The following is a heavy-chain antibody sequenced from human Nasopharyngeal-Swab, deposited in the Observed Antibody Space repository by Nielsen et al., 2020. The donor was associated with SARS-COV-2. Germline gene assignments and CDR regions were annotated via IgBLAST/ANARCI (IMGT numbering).Heavy chain of an antibody. Sequence: GGSLRLSCAASGFTFSSYAMHWVRQAPGKGLEWVAVISYDGSNKYYADSAKGRFTISRDNSKNTLYLQMNSLRAEDTAVYYCARGLPAVAEYFDYWGQGALVTVSS. J-gene: IGHJ4*02. D-gene: IGHD6-19*01. CDR1: GFTFSSYA. CDR2: ISYDGSNK. V-gene: IGHV3-30-3*01. CDR3: ARGLPAVAEYFDY.